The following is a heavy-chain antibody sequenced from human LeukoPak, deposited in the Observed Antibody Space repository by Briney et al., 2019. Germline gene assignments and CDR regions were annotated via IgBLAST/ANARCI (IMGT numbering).Heavy chain of an antibody. CDR2: IRYDGNNR. D-gene: IGHD3-22*01. Sequence: GGSLRLSCAASGFTFSSYGMHWVRRAPGTGLEWVAFIRYDGNNRYYADSVKGRFTISRDNSKDTLYLQMDSLRADDTAVYFCGKSSESSGFYPFDYWGQGTLVTVSS. V-gene: IGHV3-30*02. J-gene: IGHJ4*02. CDR3: GKSSESSGFYPFDY. CDR1: GFTFSSYG.